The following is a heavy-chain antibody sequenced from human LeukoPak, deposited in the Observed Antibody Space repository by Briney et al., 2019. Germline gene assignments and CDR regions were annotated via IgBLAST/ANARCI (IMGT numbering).Heavy chain of an antibody. Sequence: SETLSLTCAVYGGSFSGYYWSWIRQPPGKELEWIGEINHSGSTNYNPSLKSRVTISVDTSKNQFSLKLSSVTAADTAVYYCARERGDYVWGSYRSFDYWGQGTLVTVSS. CDR2: INHSGST. V-gene: IGHV4-34*01. J-gene: IGHJ4*02. CDR3: ARERGDYVWGSYRSFDY. CDR1: GGSFSGYY. D-gene: IGHD3-16*02.